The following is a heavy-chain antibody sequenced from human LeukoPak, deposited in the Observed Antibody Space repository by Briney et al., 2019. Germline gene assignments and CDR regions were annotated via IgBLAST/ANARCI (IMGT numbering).Heavy chain of an antibody. CDR2: MNPNSGNT. Sequence: ASVKVSCKASGYTFTSYDINWVRQATGQGLEWMGWMNPNSGNTGYAQKFQGRVTMTRNTSISTAYMELSSLRSEDTAVYYCARGYYYDSSGYYFRGDDRFDYWGQGTLVTVSS. V-gene: IGHV1-8*01. J-gene: IGHJ4*02. D-gene: IGHD3-22*01. CDR3: ARGYYYDSSGYYFRGDDRFDY. CDR1: GYTFTSYD.